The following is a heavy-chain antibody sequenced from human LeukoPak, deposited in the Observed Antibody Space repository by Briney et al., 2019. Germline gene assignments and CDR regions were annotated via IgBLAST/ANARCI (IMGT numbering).Heavy chain of an antibody. V-gene: IGHV3-21*01. CDR1: GFTFSSYS. Sequence: GGSLRLSCAASGFTFSSYSMNWVRQAPGKGLEWVSSISSSSSYIYYADSVKGRFTISRDNSKNTLYLQMNSLRAEDTAVYYCAKDPADMVRGDYYYYYMDVWGKGTTVTISS. CDR2: ISSSSSYI. CDR3: AKDPADMVRGDYYYYYMDV. J-gene: IGHJ6*03. D-gene: IGHD3-10*01.